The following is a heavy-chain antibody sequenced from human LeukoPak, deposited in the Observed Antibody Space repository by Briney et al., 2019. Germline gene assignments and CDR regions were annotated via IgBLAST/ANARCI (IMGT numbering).Heavy chain of an antibody. D-gene: IGHD1-14*01. CDR1: GGSISSSIYY. CDR2: IYYSGST. CDR3: ARDRFRTLYYFDD. V-gene: IGHV4-61*05. Sequence: SETLSLTCTVSGGSISSSIYYWGWIRQPPGKGLEWIGYIYYSGSTNYNPSLKSRVTISVDTSKNQFSLKLSSVTAADTAVYYCARDRFRTLYYFDDWGQGTPVTVSP. J-gene: IGHJ4*02.